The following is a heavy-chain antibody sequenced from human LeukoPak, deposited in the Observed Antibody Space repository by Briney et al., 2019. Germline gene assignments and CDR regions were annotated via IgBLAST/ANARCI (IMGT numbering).Heavy chain of an antibody. Sequence: SETLSLTCTVSGGSISSYYWSWIRQPPGKGLEWIGYIYYSGSTNYNPSLKSRVTISVDTSKNQFSLKLSSVTAADTAVYYCARDMKASWFASHPFDIWGQGTMVTVSS. CDR3: ARDMKASWFASHPFDI. CDR1: GGSISSYY. V-gene: IGHV4-59*01. CDR2: IYYSGST. D-gene: IGHD3-10*01. J-gene: IGHJ3*02.